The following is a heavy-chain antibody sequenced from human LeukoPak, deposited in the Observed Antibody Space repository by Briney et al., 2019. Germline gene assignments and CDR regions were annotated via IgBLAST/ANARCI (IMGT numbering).Heavy chain of an antibody. CDR3: ARDRITTPNSMDV. CDR1: GFTFSSYS. D-gene: IGHD1-14*01. J-gene: IGHJ6*02. CDR2: ISSISSTI. V-gene: IGHV3-48*01. Sequence: PGGSLRLSCAASGFTFSSYSMTWVRQAPGKGLEWVSYISSISSTIYYADSVKGRFTISRDNAKNSLYLQMNSLRAEDTAVYYCARDRITTPNSMDVWGQGTTVTVSS.